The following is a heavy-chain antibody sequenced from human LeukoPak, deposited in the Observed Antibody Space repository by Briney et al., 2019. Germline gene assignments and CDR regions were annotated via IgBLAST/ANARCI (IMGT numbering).Heavy chain of an antibody. CDR2: IGPSGSST. D-gene: IGHD5-18*01. J-gene: IGHJ6*02. V-gene: IGHV3-23*01. CDR3: AKVARGPGNSYGAEYGMDV. Sequence: PGGSLRLSCAASGFTFSSYAMTWVRQAPGKGLEWVSSIGPSGSSTYYTDSVKGRFTISRDNSKNTLYLQMDSLRAEDTAVYYCAKVARGPGNSYGAEYGMDVCGQGNTVTVSS. CDR1: GFTFSSYA.